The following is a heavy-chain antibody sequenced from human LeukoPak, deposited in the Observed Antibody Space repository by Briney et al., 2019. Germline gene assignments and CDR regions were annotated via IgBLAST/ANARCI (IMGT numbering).Heavy chain of an antibody. CDR1: GGSISSYY. CDR2: IYYSGST. V-gene: IGHV4-59*08. CDR3: ARRTATGSYYDTHHFDY. Sequence: SETLSLTCTVSGGSISSYYWSWIRQPPGKGLEWIGYIYYSGSTNYNPFLKSRVTISVDTSKNQFSLKLSSVTAADTAVYYCARRTATGSYYDTHHFDYWGQGTLVTVSS. D-gene: IGHD3-22*01. J-gene: IGHJ4*02.